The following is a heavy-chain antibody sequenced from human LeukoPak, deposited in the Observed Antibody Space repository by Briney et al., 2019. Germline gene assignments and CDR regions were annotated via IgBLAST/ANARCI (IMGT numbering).Heavy chain of an antibody. CDR3: ASRLGSGYHLTHNYYYGMDV. J-gene: IGHJ6*02. Sequence: SETLSLTCTVSGGSISSSSYYWGWIRQPPGKGLEWIGSIYYSGSTYYNPSLKSRVTISVDTSKNQFSLKLSSVTAADTAVYYCASRLGSGYHLTHNYYYGMDVWGQGTTVTVSS. D-gene: IGHD3-22*01. V-gene: IGHV4-39*07. CDR2: IYYSGST. CDR1: GGSISSSSYY.